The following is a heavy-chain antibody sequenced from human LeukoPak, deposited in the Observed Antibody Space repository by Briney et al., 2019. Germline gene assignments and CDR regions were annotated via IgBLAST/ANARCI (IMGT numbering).Heavy chain of an antibody. V-gene: IGHV1-46*01. D-gene: IGHD3-22*01. Sequence: GASVKVSCKASGYTFTSYYMHWVRQAPGQGLEWMGIINPSGGSTSYAQKFQGRVTMTRDTSTSTVYMELSSLRSEDTAVYYCARPYYYDSSGYAYYFDYWGQGTLVTVSS. J-gene: IGHJ4*02. CDR1: GYTFTSYY. CDR2: INPSGGST. CDR3: ARPYYYDSSGYAYYFDY.